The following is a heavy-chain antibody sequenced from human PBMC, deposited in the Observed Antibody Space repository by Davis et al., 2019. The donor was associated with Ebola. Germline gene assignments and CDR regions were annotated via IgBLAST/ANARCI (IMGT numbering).Heavy chain of an antibody. V-gene: IGHV1-2*02. CDR3: ARDIVVVPAAQYYYYGMDV. D-gene: IGHD2-2*01. CDR2: INPNSGGT. J-gene: IGHJ6*02. CDR1: GYTFTGYY. Sequence: AASVTVSCKASGYTFTGYYMHWVRPAPGQGLEWMGWINPNSGGTNYAQKFQGRVTMTRDTSIGTAYMELSRLRSDDTAVYYCARDIVVVPAAQYYYYGMDVWGQGTTVTVSS.